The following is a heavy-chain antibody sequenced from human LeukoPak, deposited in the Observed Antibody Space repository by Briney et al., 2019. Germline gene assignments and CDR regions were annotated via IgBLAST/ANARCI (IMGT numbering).Heavy chain of an antibody. CDR2: INHRGSN. Sequence: KTSETLSLACAVYGGSFSGYYWSWIRQPPGKGLEWIGEINHRGSNNYNPSLKSRVTISVDTSKNQFSVKLSSVTPADTAVYYCERREYSGSSGYWGQGTLVTVSS. D-gene: IGHD6-6*01. CDR1: GGSFSGYY. V-gene: IGHV4-34*01. J-gene: IGHJ4*02. CDR3: ERREYSGSSGY.